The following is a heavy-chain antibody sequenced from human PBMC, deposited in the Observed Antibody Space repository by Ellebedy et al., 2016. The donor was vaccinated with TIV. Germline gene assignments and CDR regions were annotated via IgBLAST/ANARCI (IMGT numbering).Heavy chain of an antibody. J-gene: IGHJ4*02. CDR2: IRYDGSHK. Sequence: PGGFLRLSCAASGFTFNTYGMHWVRQAPGKGLEWVAFIRYDGSHKYYADSVKGRFTISRDNPKNTLYLQMNSLRPEDTAVYYCAKDGQWLVRGIDFWGQGTLVTVSS. D-gene: IGHD6-19*01. V-gene: IGHV3-30*02. CDR1: GFTFNTYG. CDR3: AKDGQWLVRGIDF.